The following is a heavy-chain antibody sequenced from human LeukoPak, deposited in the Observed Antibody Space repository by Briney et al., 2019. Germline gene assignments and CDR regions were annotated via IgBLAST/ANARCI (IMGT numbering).Heavy chain of an antibody. J-gene: IGHJ3*02. Sequence: SETLSLTCTVSGGSISSGSYYWSWIRQPAGKGLEWIGRIYTSGSTNYNPYLKSRVTISVDTSKNQFSLKPSSVTAADTAVYYCARAAIQFTYAFDIWGQGTMVTVSS. CDR2: IYTSGST. CDR3: ARAAIQFTYAFDI. D-gene: IGHD5-18*01. CDR1: GGSISSGSYY. V-gene: IGHV4-61*02.